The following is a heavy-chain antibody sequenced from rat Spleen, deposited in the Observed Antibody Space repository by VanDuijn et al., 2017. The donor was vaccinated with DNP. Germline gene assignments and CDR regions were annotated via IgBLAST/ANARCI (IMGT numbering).Heavy chain of an antibody. CDR2: ISHDGNNT. Sequence: EVQLVESGGGLVQPGRSLKLSCTASGFTFSDYNMAWVRQAPKKGLEWVATISHDGNNTYYRDSVKGRFTISRDDAKRSLYLQMDSLRSEDTATYYCAKDGRAMDAWGQGTSVTVSS. J-gene: IGHJ4*01. V-gene: IGHV5-7*01. CDR3: AKDGRAMDA. D-gene: IGHD1-4*01. CDR1: GFTFSDYN.